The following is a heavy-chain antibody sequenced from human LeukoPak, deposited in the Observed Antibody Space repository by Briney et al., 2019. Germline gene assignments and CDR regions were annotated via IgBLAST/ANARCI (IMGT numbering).Heavy chain of an antibody. V-gene: IGHV3-15*05. CDR3: VRDRGFGADDY. D-gene: IGHD3-10*01. J-gene: IGHJ4*02. Sequence: GGSLRLSCAASGFTFSNAWMSWVRQAPGKGLEWVGRIKSKTDGGTTDYAAPVKGRFTISRDNAKNSLYLQMSSLRAEDTAVYYCVRDRGFGADDYWGQGTLVTVSS. CDR1: GFTFSNAW. CDR2: IKSKTDGGTT.